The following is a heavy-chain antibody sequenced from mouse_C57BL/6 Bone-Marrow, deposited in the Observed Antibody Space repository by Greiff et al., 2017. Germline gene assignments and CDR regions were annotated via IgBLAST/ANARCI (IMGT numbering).Heavy chain of an antibody. CDR2: ILPGSGRT. D-gene: IGHD1-1*01. CDR3: ARYYYGSSYLYWYFDV. Sequence: QVQLKESGAELMKPGASVKLSCKATGYTFTGYWIEWVKQRPGHGLEWIGEILPGSGRTNYNEKFKGKATFTADTSSNTAYMQISSLTTEDSAIYYCARYYYGSSYLYWYFDVWGTGTTVTVSS. J-gene: IGHJ1*03. CDR1: GYTFTGYW. V-gene: IGHV1-9*01.